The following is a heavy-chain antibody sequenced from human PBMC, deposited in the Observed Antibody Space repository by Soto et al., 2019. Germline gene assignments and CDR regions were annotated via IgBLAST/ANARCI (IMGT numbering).Heavy chain of an antibody. D-gene: IGHD5-18*01. J-gene: IGHJ4*02. Sequence: QLQLQESGPGLVKPSETLSLTCTVSGGSISSSSYYWGWIRQPPGKGLEWIGSIYYSGSTYYNPSLKSRVTISVDTSKNQFSLKLSSVTAADTAEYYCARVGPVDTAMVTGWGQGTLVTVSS. CDR1: GGSISSSSYY. CDR2: IYYSGST. V-gene: IGHV4-39*01. CDR3: ARVGPVDTAMVTG.